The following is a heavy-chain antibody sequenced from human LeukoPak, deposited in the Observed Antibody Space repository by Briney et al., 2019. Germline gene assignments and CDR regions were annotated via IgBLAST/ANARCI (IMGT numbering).Heavy chain of an antibody. CDR1: GYTFTIYD. CDR2: ISTYNGNT. Sequence: ASVTVSFKASGYTFTIYDISWVRQAPGQGLEWMGWISTYNGNTNYAQKLQGRVTMTADTITTTAYMELRSLRSDDTAVYYCARDHSGNWFVPWGQGTLVTVSS. J-gene: IGHJ5*02. V-gene: IGHV1-18*01. CDR3: ARDHSGNWFVP. D-gene: IGHD1-26*01.